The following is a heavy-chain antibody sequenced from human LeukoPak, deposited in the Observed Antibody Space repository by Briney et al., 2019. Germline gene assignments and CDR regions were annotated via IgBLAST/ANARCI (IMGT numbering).Heavy chain of an antibody. D-gene: IGHD6-19*01. CDR1: GYTFSSYA. V-gene: IGHV3-23*01. CDR2: ISGSGGGT. CDR3: AKSRTGWYVFDY. J-gene: IGHJ4*02. Sequence: TGGSLRLSCAASGYTFSSYAMSWLRQAPGKGLEWVSAISGSGGGTNYADSVKGRFTISRDNSKNMLYLQMNSLRAEDTAVYYCAKSRTGWYVFDYWGQGTLVTVSS.